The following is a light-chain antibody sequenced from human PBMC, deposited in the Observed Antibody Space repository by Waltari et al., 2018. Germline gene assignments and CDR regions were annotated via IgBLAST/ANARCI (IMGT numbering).Light chain of an antibody. CDR3: SSQSGNNVVT. CDR2: DVN. CDR1: SSDVGGDDS. Sequence: QSALTQPASVSGSPGQSITISCTGSSSDVGGDDSVSWYQDHPGQAPKVIIYDVNNRPSGVSDRFSGSKSGNTASLTISGLQAEDEANYYCSSQSGNNVVTFGGGTKLTVL. J-gene: IGLJ2*01. V-gene: IGLV2-14*03.